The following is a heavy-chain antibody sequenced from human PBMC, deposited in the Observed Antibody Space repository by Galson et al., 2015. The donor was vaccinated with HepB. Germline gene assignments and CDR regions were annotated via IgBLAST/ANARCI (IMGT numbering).Heavy chain of an antibody. J-gene: IGHJ3*02. CDR2: ISNDGSNK. CDR1: GFTFSSYT. V-gene: IGHV3-30-3*01. D-gene: IGHD5-24*01. CDR3: AGDLQMATFFFAFDM. Sequence: SLRLSCAASGFTFSSYTMYWVRQAPGKGLEWVAAISNDGSNKYYADSLKGRFTISRDNSKTTVYLQMNTLRAEDTAVYYCAGDLQMATFFFAFDMWGRGTMVPGPS.